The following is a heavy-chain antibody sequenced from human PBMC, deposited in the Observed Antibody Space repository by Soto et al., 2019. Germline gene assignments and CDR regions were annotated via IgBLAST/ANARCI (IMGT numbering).Heavy chain of an antibody. CDR1: GFTFDDYA. V-gene: IGHV3-9*01. J-gene: IGHJ6*02. Sequence: EVQLVESGGGLVQPGRSLRLSCAASGFTFDDYAMHWVRQAPGKGLEWVSGISWNSGSIGYADSVKGRFTISRDNAKNSMYLQMNSLRAEDTALYYCAKDRGSGPYYYGMDVWGQGTTVTVSS. D-gene: IGHD6-19*01. CDR2: ISWNSGSI. CDR3: AKDRGSGPYYYGMDV.